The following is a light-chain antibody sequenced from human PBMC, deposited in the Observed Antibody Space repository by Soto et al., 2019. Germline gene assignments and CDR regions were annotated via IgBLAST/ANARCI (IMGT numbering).Light chain of an antibody. CDR1: QSISSW. CDR3: KQYNSYWT. V-gene: IGKV1-5*03. J-gene: IGKJ1*01. CDR2: KAS. Sequence: DIQMTQSPSTLSASVGDTVTITCRASQSISSWLAWYQQKPGKAPKLLIYKASSLESGVPSRFSGSGSGTEFTLTISSLKPDDFATYYCKQYNSYWTFGQGTKVEIK.